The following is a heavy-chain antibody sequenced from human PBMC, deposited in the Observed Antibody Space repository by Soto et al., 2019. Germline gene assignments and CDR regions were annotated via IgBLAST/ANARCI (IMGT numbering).Heavy chain of an antibody. J-gene: IGHJ3*02. D-gene: IGHD2-15*01. CDR3: AREVIVVALSDAFDI. V-gene: IGHV4-30-4*01. CDR2: ISNRGTP. CDR1: GDSISSDNYF. Sequence: QVQLQESGPGLVKPSQTLSLICTVSGDSISSDNYFWSWIRQPPGQGLEWIGYISNRGTPYYTPSLKSRVTISLDTSKNRSSLDMYSVTAADTGVYCCAREVIVVALSDAFDIWGQGTMATVSS.